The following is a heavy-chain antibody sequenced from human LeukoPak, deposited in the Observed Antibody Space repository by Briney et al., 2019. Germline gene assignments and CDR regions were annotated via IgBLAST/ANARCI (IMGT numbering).Heavy chain of an antibody. D-gene: IGHD3-16*01. CDR2: IYYSGST. V-gene: IGHV4-31*03. CDR1: GGSISSGGYY. CDR3: TRRRGGGDGFFDY. Sequence: SQTLSLTCTVSGGSISSGGYYWSWIRQHPGKGLEWIGYIYYSGSTYYNPSLKSRVTISVDTSKNQFSLKLSSVTAADTAVYHCTRRRGGGDGFFDYWGQGTLVTVSS. J-gene: IGHJ4*02.